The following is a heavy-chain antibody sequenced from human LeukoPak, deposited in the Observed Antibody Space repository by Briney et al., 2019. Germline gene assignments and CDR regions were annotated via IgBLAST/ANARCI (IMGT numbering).Heavy chain of an antibody. CDR2: ISWNSGSI. Sequence: PGGSLRLSCAASGFTFDDYAMHWVRQAPGKGLEWVSGISWNSGSIGYADSVKGRFTISRDNAKNSLYLQMNSLRAEDTAVYYCARERGRGYSYGPLDYWGQGTLVTVSS. D-gene: IGHD5-18*01. J-gene: IGHJ4*02. CDR1: GFTFDDYA. V-gene: IGHV3-9*01. CDR3: ARERGRGYSYGPLDY.